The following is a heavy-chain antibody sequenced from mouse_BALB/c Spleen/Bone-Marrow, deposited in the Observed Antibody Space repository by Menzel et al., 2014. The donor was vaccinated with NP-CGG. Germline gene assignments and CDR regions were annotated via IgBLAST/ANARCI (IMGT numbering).Heavy chain of an antibody. V-gene: IGHV1S22*01. CDR3: TRPTIGTTYYAMDY. CDR1: GYTFTSYW. CDR2: IYPGSGST. Sequence: GSELVRPGASVKLSCKASGYTFTSYWMHWVKQRPGQGLEWIGNIYPGSGSTNYDEKFKSKATLTVDTSSSTAYKQLSSLTSEDSAVYYCTRPTIGTTYYAMDYWGQGTSVTVSS. J-gene: IGHJ4*01. D-gene: IGHD2-14*01.